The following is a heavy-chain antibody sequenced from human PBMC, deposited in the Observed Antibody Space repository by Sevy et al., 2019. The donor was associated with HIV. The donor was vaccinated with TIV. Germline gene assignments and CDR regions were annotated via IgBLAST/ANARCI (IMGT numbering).Heavy chain of an antibody. CDR1: GGSINSDH. CDR3: ARRNDFDI. CDR2: VYYTGGT. Sequence: SETLSLTCTVSGGSINSDHWNWIRQPPGKGLEWIGYVYYTGGTNYNPSLKNRVTISVDRTKNQFSLKLTSVTAAVTAVYYCARRNDFDIWGQGTMVTVSS. J-gene: IGHJ3*02. V-gene: IGHV4-59*08.